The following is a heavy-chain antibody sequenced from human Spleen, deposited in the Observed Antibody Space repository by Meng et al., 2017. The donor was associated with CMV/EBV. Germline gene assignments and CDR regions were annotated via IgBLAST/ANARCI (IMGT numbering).Heavy chain of an antibody. CDR3: ARVNYDISNWFDP. V-gene: IGHV4-39*07. D-gene: IGHD3-9*01. CDR1: GCSISSSSYY. J-gene: IGHJ5*02. CDR2: IYYSGST. Sequence: GPGLVKPSETLSLTCTVSGCSISSSSYYWGWIRQPPGKGLEWIGSIYYSGSTYYNPSLKSRVTISVDTSKNQFSLKLSSVTAADTAVYYCARVNYDISNWFDPWGQGTLVTVSS.